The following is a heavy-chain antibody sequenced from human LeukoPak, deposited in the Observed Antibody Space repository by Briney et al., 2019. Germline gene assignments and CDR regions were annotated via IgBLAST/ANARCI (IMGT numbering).Heavy chain of an antibody. CDR2: ISAYNGNT. J-gene: IGHJ6*02. V-gene: IGHV1-18*01. CDR1: GYTFTSYG. Sequence: ASVKVSCKASGYTFTSYGIRWVRQAPGQGLEWMGWISAYNGNTNYAQKLQGRVTMTTDTSTSTAYMELRSLGSDDTAVYYCARVAYYDIYYGMDVWGQGTTVTVSS. CDR3: ARVAYYDIYYGMDV. D-gene: IGHD3-9*01.